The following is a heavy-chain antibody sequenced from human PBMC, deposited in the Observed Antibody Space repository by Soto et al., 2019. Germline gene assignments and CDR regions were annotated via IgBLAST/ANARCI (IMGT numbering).Heavy chain of an antibody. Sequence: SETLSLTCTVSGASITSFSWSWIRQPPGKGLEWIGYISYTGNTNFNPSLKSRVTISVDTSKNQFSLRLNSVTAADTAVYYCTSYFYGSRFDYWGQGTLVTVSS. CDR3: TSYFYGSRFDY. CDR1: GASITSFS. J-gene: IGHJ4*02. V-gene: IGHV4-59*08. D-gene: IGHD3-10*01. CDR2: ISYTGNT.